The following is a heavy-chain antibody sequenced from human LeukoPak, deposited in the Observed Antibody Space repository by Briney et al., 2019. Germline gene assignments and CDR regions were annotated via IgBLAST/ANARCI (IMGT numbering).Heavy chain of an antibody. D-gene: IGHD4-11*01. CDR2: IWSDGSNK. V-gene: IGHV3-33*06. CDR3: AKDAQRGFDYSNSLEH. J-gene: IGHJ4*02. Sequence: GRSLRLSCAASGFTLSHYGMHWVRQAPGKGLEWVAVIWSDGSNKYYADSVKGGFTISRDNFKNTVSLQMNSVTTGDTALYYCAKDAQRGFDYSNSLEHWGQGSLVTVS. CDR1: GFTLSHYG.